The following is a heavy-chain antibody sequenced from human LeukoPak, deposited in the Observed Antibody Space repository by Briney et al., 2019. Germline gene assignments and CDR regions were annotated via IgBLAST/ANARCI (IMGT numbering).Heavy chain of an antibody. CDR1: GFTFSSYW. V-gene: IGHV3-33*08. J-gene: IGHJ4*02. D-gene: IGHD5-18*01. CDR3: ANPPDTAMV. Sequence: GGSLRLSCAASGFTFSSYWMHWVRQVPGKGLVWVAVIWYDGSNKYYADSVKGRFTISRDKSKNTLYLQMNSLRAEDTAVYYCANPPDTAMVWGQGTLVTVSS. CDR2: IWYDGSNK.